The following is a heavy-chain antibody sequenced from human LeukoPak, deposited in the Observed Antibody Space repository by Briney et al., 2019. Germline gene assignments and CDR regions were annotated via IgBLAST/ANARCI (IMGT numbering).Heavy chain of an antibody. D-gene: IGHD2-2*01. V-gene: IGHV3-23*01. J-gene: IGHJ4*02. CDR1: GFTFSNYA. CDR3: AKAEWRCSSTSRRPEDY. CDR2: ISGSGGST. Sequence: GESLRLSCAASGFTFSNYARSSGRQTPGKVLEWVSPISGSGGSTYYADSVKGRFTISRDNSKNTLYLQMNSLRAEDTAVYYCAKAEWRCSSTSRRPEDYWGQGTLVTVSS.